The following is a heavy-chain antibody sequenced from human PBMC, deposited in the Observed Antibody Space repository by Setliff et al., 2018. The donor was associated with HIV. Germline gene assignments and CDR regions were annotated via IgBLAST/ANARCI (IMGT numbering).Heavy chain of an antibody. CDR2: IRYDGSNK. CDR3: AKDRYYDSSGPPFDY. D-gene: IGHD3-22*01. J-gene: IGHJ4*02. V-gene: IGHV3-30*02. Sequence: PGGSLRLSCAASGFTFSSYGMHWVRQAPGKGLEWVAFIRYDGSNKYYADSVKGRFTISRDNSKNTLYLQMNSLRAEDTAVYYCAKDRYYDSSGPPFDYWGQGTLVTVSS. CDR1: GFTFSSYG.